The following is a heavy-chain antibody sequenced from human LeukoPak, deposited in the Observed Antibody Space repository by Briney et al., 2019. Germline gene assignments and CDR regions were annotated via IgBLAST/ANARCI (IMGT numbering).Heavy chain of an antibody. CDR3: ARARMATGYSTDAFDI. D-gene: IGHD5-24*01. CDR1: GFTFSSYA. V-gene: IGHV3-7*01. Sequence: GGSLRLSCAASGFTFSSYAMSWVRQAPGKGLEWVANIKEDGSEKYYVDSVKGRFTISRDNAKNSLSLQVNSLSAEDTAVYYCARARMATGYSTDAFDIWGQGTMVTVSS. J-gene: IGHJ3*02. CDR2: IKEDGSEK.